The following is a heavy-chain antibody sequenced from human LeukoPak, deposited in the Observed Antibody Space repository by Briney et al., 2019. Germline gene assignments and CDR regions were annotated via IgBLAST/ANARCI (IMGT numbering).Heavy chain of an antibody. CDR2: ISSSSSYI. CDR3: ARDGMGGYFDY. D-gene: IGHD3-16*01. J-gene: IGHJ4*02. V-gene: IGHV3-21*01. CDR1: GFTFSSYS. Sequence: GGSLRLSCAASGFTFSSYSMNWVRQAPGKGLEWVLSISSSSSYIYYADSVKGRFTISRDNAKNSLYLQMNSLRAEDTAVYYCARDGMGGYFDYWGQGTLVTVSS.